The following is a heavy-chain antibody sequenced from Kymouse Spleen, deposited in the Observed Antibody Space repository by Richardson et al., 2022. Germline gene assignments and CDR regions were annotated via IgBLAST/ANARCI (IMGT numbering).Heavy chain of an antibody. J-gene: IGHJ6*02. CDR3: ARDRFLEWLLYGVLLLRYGR. D-gene: IGHD3-3*01. CDR2: IYHSGST. V-gene: IGHV4-4*02. CDR1: GGSISSSNW. Sequence: QVQLQESGPGLVKPSGTLSLTCAVSGGSISSSNWWSWVRQPPGKGLEWIGEIYHSGSTNYNPSLKSRVTISVDKSKNQFSLKLSSVTAADTAVYYCARDRFLEWLLYGVLLLRYGRLGPRDHGHRLL.